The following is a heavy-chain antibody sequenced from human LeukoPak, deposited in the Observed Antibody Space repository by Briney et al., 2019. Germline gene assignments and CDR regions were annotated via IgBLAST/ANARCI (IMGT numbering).Heavy chain of an antibody. CDR2: IYPGDSDT. V-gene: IGHV5-51*01. CDR1: GYSFTNSW. D-gene: IGHD2-2*01. J-gene: IGHJ3*02. Sequence: GQSLKISCKGFGYSFTNSWIAWVRQMPGKGLEWMGIIYPGDSDTRYSRCFQGQVTISADKSISPPYLQWSSLKASDTAMYYCARLGYCSSTSCYYAREGPFDIWGQGTMVTVSS. CDR3: ARLGYCSSTSCYYAREGPFDI.